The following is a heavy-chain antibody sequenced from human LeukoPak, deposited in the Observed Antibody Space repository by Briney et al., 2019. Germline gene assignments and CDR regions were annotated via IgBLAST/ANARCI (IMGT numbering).Heavy chain of an antibody. CDR2: VFDSGRT. CDR1: GGSMTTHH. Sequence: ASETLSLTCTVSGGSMTTHHWNWIRQTPGKGLEWIGYVFDSGRTKENPSLKSRVTLSADTSKNQLSLRLSSVTAADTAVYYCTTIKRGNIFWYFDFWGQGILVTVSS. V-gene: IGHV4-59*11. CDR3: TTIKRGNIFWYFDF. J-gene: IGHJ4*02. D-gene: IGHD5-18*01.